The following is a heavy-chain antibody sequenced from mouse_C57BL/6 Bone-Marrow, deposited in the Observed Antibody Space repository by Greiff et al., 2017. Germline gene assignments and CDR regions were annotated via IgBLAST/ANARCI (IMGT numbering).Heavy chain of an antibody. J-gene: IGHJ3*01. CDR3: VRGAQASFAY. CDR2: IRSKSNNYAT. D-gene: IGHD3-2*02. V-gene: IGHV10-1*01. Sequence: EVQGVESGGGLVQPKGSLKLSCAASGFSFNTYAMNWVRQAPGKGLEWVARIRSKSNNYATYYADSVKDRFTISRDDSESMLYLQMNNLKTEDTAMYYCVRGAQASFAYWGQGTLVTVSA. CDR1: GFSFNTYA.